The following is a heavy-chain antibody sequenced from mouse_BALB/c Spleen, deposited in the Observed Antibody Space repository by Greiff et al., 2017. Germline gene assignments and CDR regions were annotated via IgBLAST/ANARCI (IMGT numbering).Heavy chain of an antibody. D-gene: IGHD1-2*01. J-gene: IGHJ2*01. CDR2: INPSTGYT. V-gene: IGHV1-7*01. CDR3: ARSTATGFAY. Sequence: VQLQQSGAELAKPGASVKMSCKASGYTFTSYWMHWVKQRPGQGLEWIGYINPSTGYTEYNQKFKDKATLTADKSSSTAYMQLSSLTSEDSAVYYCARSTATGFAYWGQGTTLTVSS. CDR1: GYTFTSYW.